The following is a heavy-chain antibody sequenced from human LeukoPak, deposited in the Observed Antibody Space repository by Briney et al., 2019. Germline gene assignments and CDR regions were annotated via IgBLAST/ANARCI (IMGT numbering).Heavy chain of an antibody. CDR3: ARLSGTAFDY. J-gene: IGHJ4*02. CDR1: GFTFEDYA. CDR2: VNWNGGAT. Sequence: PGGSLRLSCAASGFTFEDYAMSWVRQAPGKGPEWVYAVNWNGGATGYPDSVKGRFTISRDNAKNSLYLQMNSLRAEDTAFYYYARLSGTAFDYWGQGALVTVSS. V-gene: IGHV3-20*04. D-gene: IGHD3-16*02.